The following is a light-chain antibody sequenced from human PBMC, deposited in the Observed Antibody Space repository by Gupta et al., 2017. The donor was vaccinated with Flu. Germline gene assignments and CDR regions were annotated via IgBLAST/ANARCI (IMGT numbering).Light chain of an antibody. J-gene: IGKJ1*01. CDR2: GAS. CDR3: QHYCSSPCT. V-gene: IGKV3-20*01. Sequence: GTLAWAPGEGASRYSGVSEAVRGNYLAWYQQKPGQAPRLLIYGASSRATGIPDRFSGSGSGTEFTLTISRLEPEDFAVYYCQHYCSSPCTFGQGTKVEI. CDR1: EAVRGNY.